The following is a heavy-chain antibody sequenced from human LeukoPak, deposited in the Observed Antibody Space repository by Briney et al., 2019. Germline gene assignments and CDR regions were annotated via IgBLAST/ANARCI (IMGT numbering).Heavy chain of an antibody. CDR2: IIPIFGTA. D-gene: IGHD3-22*01. CDR1: GGTFSNYA. CDR3: ARGNIRKKEYYYDSSGLLYYYYYYMDV. Sequence: ASVKVSCKASGGTFSNYAISWVRQAPGQGLEWMGGIIPIFGTANYAQKFQGRVTITADESTSTAYMELSSLRSEDTAVYYCARGNIRKKEYYYDSSGLLYYYYYYMDVWGKGTTVTVSS. V-gene: IGHV1-69*13. J-gene: IGHJ6*03.